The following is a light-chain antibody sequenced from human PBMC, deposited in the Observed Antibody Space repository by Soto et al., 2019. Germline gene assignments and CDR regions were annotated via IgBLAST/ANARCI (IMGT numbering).Light chain of an antibody. CDR3: AAWDDSLSGVV. Sequence: VLTQPPSASGTPGQRVTISCSGSSSNIGSNYVYWYQQLPGTAPKLLIYSNNQRPSGVPDRFSGSKSGTSASLAISGLRSEDEADYYCAAWDDSLSGVVFGGGTQLTVL. J-gene: IGLJ2*01. V-gene: IGLV1-47*02. CDR2: SNN. CDR1: SSNIGSNY.